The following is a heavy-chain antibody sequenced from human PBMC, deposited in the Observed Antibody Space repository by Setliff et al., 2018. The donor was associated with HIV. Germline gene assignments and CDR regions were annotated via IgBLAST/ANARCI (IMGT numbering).Heavy chain of an antibody. V-gene: IGHV4-38-2*01. CDR2: IFNSGQT. Sequence: SETLSLTCAVSGYYISGGYYWCWIRQSPGKGLEWIGCIFNSGQTYYNPSLNSRIAISMDTSENQFSLRLTSVTAADTAMYYCARGGFQRILVVVSATPYFDSWGQGTLVTVSS. J-gene: IGHJ4*02. CDR1: GYYISGGYY. D-gene: IGHD2-15*01. CDR3: ARGGFQRILVVVSATPYFDS.